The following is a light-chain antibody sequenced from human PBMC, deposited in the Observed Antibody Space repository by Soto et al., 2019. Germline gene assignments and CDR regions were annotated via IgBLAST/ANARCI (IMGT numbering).Light chain of an antibody. J-gene: IGLJ1*01. Sequence: QSVLTQPPSASGTPGQRVTISCSGSSSNFGSNTVNWNKQLPGTAPKLLIYSNNQRPSGVPDRFSGSKSGTSASLAISGLQSEDEADYYCAAWDDSLNGSYVFGTGTKLTVL. CDR2: SNN. CDR1: SSNFGSNT. CDR3: AAWDDSLNGSYV. V-gene: IGLV1-44*01.